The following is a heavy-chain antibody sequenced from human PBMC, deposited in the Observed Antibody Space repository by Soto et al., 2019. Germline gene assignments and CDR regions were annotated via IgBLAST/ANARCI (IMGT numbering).Heavy chain of an antibody. CDR1: GFTFNHYA. Sequence: PGGSLRLSCTASGFTFNHYAMSWVRQAPGKGLEWVSAVSGRGGSTKYADSVKGRFIISRDNSNSTLYLQMDSLRGEDTAVYYCAKDSTVTTSLYFYYYGFDVWGQGTRVTVSS. J-gene: IGHJ6*02. CDR3: AKDSTVTTSLYFYYYGFDV. D-gene: IGHD4-17*01. V-gene: IGHV3-23*01. CDR2: VSGRGGST.